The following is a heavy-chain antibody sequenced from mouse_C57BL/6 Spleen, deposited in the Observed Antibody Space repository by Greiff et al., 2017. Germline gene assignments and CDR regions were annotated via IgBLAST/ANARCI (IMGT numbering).Heavy chain of an antibody. CDR3: ARLGYGYLAY. CDR2: INPSTGGT. CDR1: GYSFTGYY. J-gene: IGHJ3*01. Sequence: EVQLQQSGPELVKPGASVKISCKASGYSFTGYYMNWVKQSPEKSLEWIGEINPSTGGTTYNQKFKAKATLTVDKSSSTAYMQLKSLTSEDSAVYYCARLGYGYLAYWGQGTLVTVSA. D-gene: IGHD2-2*01. V-gene: IGHV1-42*01.